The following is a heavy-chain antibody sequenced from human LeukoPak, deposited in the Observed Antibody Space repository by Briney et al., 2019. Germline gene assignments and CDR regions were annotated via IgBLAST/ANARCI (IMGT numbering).Heavy chain of an antibody. J-gene: IGHJ4*02. CDR3: ARVSMVRGVKGVIY. Sequence: GGSLRLSCAASGFTFSSYAMHWVRQAPGKGLEWVANIKQDGSEKYYVDSVKGRFTISRDNAKNSLYLQMNSLRAEDTAVYYCARVSMVRGVKGVIYWGQGTLVTVSS. CDR1: GFTFSSYA. D-gene: IGHD3-10*01. CDR2: IKQDGSEK. V-gene: IGHV3-7*01.